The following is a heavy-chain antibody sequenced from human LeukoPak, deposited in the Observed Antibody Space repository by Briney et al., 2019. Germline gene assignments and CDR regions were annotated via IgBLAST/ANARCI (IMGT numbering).Heavy chain of an antibody. CDR2: IYHSGST. Sequence: SETLSLTCAVSGGSISSSNWWSWVRQPPGKGLEWIGEIYHSGSTNYNPSLKSRVTISVDKSKNQFSLKLSSVTAADTAVYYCARGLNIAVAGYFDYWGQGTLVTVSS. CDR1: GGSISSSNW. J-gene: IGHJ4*02. V-gene: IGHV4-4*02. D-gene: IGHD6-19*01. CDR3: ARGLNIAVAGYFDY.